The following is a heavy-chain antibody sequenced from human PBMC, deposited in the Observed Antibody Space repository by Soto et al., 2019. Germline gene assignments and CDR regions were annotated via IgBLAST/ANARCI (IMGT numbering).Heavy chain of an antibody. D-gene: IGHD5-12*01. CDR1: GGSISSGVYS. CDR2: IYHSGST. J-gene: IGHJ6*03. V-gene: IGHV4-30-2*01. CDR3: ARVGWLRFGPHKYYYYMDV. Sequence: SETLSLTCAVSGGSISSGVYSWSWIRQPPGKGLEWIGYIYHSGSTYYNPSLKSRVTISVDRSKNQFSLKLSSVTAADTAVYYCARVGWLRFGPHKYYYYMDVWGKGTTVTVSS.